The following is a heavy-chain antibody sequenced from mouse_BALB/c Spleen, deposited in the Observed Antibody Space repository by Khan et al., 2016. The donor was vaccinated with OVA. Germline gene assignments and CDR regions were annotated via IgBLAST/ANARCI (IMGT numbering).Heavy chain of an antibody. CDR1: GYSIISGYY. D-gene: IGHD1-1*01. V-gene: IGHV3-6*02. CDR3: APGGYGIVFAY. Sequence: EVQLQESGPGLVKPSQSLSLTCSVTGYSIISGYYWNWIRQFPGNKLEWMGYISYDGSNNYNPSLKYRISITRDTSKNQFFLKLNSVNYEDTATXYCAPGGYGIVFAYWGQGTLVTVSA. J-gene: IGHJ3*01. CDR2: ISYDGSN.